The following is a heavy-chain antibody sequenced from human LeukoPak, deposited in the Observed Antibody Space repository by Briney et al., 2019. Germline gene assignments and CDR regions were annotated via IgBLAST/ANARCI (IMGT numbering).Heavy chain of an antibody. V-gene: IGHV3-23*01. Sequence: GGSLRLSCAASGFTVSSSYMSWVRQAPGKGLEWVSAISGTGGSTYYADSVKGRFTISRDNSKSTLYLQMNSLRAEDTAIYYCAKMPGFYYDTSGYYCFDYWGQGTLVTVSS. CDR3: AKMPGFYYDTSGYYCFDY. CDR2: ISGTGGST. CDR1: GFTVSSSY. D-gene: IGHD3-22*01. J-gene: IGHJ4*02.